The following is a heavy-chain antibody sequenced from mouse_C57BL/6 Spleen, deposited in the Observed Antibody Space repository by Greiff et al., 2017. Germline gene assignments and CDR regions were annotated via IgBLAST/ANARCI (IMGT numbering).Heavy chain of an antibody. CDR3: ERGTQGDYGNYGAMDY. CDR2: IDPNSGGT. V-gene: IGHV1-72*01. CDR1: GYTFTSYW. D-gene: IGHD2-1*01. J-gene: IGHJ4*01. Sequence: QVQLQQPGAELVKPGASVKLSCKASGYTFTSYWMHWVKQRPGRGLEWIGRIDPNSGGTKYNEKFKSKVTLTVDKPTSTAYMQLSRLTSEDSAIYVCERGTQGDYGNYGAMDYWGQGTSVTVSS.